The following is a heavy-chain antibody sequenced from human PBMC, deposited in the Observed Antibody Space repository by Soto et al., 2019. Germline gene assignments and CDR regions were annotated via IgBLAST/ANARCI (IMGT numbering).Heavy chain of an antibody. CDR2: IYYNGTT. V-gene: IGHV4-31*03. CDR3: ANFNWYFAL. CDR1: GGSISSPNFY. J-gene: IGHJ2*01. Sequence: SETLSLTCTVSGGSISSPNFYWSWIRQHPGKGLEWIGHIYYNGTTYYNPTLKSRVSISVDTSKNQFSLKLSSVTAAETAVYYCANFNWYFALWGRGTLVTVSS.